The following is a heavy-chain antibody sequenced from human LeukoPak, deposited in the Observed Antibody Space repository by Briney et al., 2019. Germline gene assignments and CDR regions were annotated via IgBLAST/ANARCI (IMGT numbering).Heavy chain of an antibody. D-gene: IGHD6-19*01. Sequence: GESLRLSCAASGFTFSSHDMHWVRQAPGKWMEWVSYISSSSSYTNYADSVKGRFTISRDNAKNSLYLQMNSLRAEDTAVYYCARDRSSYSSGWPNFDYWGQGTLVTVSS. CDR1: GFTFSSHD. V-gene: IGHV3-21*05. J-gene: IGHJ4*02. CDR3: ARDRSSYSSGWPNFDY. CDR2: ISSSSSYT.